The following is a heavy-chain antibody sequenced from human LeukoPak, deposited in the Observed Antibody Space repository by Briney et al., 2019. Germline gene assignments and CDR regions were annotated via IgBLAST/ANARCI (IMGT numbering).Heavy chain of an antibody. V-gene: IGHV4-38-2*02. J-gene: IGHJ4*02. CDR2: IYHSGST. Sequence: SETLSLTCTVSGYSISSGNYWGWLRPPPGKGLEWIGSIYHSGSTHYNPSLKSRVTISVDTSKNQFSLNLTSVTAAATAVYYCARGEIGSIGRLGYWGQGTLVTVSS. D-gene: IGHD3-10*01. CDR1: GYSISSGNY. CDR3: ARGEIGSIGRLGY.